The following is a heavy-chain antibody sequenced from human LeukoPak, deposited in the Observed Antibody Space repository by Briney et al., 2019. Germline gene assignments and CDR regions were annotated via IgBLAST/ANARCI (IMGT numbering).Heavy chain of an antibody. CDR1: GYSLTDYY. CDR3: ARDRNSGSSLDI. Sequence: ASVRVSCKASGYSLTDYYIHWVRQAPGQGLEWMGWINPNSGGTGSAQTFQGRVTMTRDTSISTAYMELSSLKSDDTAVYYCARDRNSGSSLDIWGQGTMLTVSS. CDR2: INPNSGGT. J-gene: IGHJ3*02. D-gene: IGHD6-6*01. V-gene: IGHV1-2*02.